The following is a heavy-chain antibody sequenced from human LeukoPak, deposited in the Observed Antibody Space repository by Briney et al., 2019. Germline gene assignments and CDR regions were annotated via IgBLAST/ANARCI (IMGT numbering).Heavy chain of an antibody. CDR1: DDSFSSHY. D-gene: IGHD4-17*01. CDR2: ISYIGST. CDR3: ARDLVTVTKGFDI. J-gene: IGHJ3*02. Sequence: PSETLCLTCAVSDDSFSSHYWTWIRQPPGKGLEWIGYISYIGSTNYNPSLKSRVTISIDTSRNQFPLRLSSVTAADTAVYYCARDLVTVTKGFDIWGQGTMVSVSS. V-gene: IGHV4-59*11.